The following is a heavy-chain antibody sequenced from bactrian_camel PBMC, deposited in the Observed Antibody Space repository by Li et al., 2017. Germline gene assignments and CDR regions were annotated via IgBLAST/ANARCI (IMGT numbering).Heavy chain of an antibody. Sequence: DVQLVESGGGLVQPGGSLRLSCAASGFTFGDADMGWYRQAPGNECELVVARYTNRTTSYTDSVKGRFTFSQDNAENTVYLQMNRLRPEDTGVYYCAIDWIVILPARRCGERRDEYNYWGQGTQ. CDR2: RYTNRTT. CDR1: GFTFGDAD. CDR3: AIDWIVILPARRCGERRDEYNY. V-gene: IGHV3S10*01. J-gene: IGHJ4*01. D-gene: IGHD1*01.